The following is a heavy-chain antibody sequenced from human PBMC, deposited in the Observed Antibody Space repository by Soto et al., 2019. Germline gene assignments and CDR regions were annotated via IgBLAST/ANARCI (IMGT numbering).Heavy chain of an antibody. V-gene: IGHV3-23*01. Sequence: GGSLRLSCAASGFTFSSYAMSWVRQAPGKGLEWVSAISGSGGSTYYADSVKGRFTISRDNSKNTLYLQMNSLRAEDTAVYYCAKGGGRDGYTIRTPGAFDIWGQGTMVTVSS. CDR2: ISGSGGST. CDR1: GFTFSSYA. CDR3: AKGGGRDGYTIRTPGAFDI. D-gene: IGHD5-12*01. J-gene: IGHJ3*02.